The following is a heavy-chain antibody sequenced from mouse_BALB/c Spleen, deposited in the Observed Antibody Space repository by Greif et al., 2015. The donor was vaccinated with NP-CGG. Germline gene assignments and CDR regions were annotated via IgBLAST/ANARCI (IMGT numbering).Heavy chain of an antibody. CDR2: IDPANGNT. J-gene: IGHJ2*01. CDR3: ARGQDYGLYYFDY. D-gene: IGHD1-2*01. V-gene: IGHV14-3*02. CDR1: GFNIKDTY. Sequence: EVQLQQSGAVLVKPGASVKLSCTASGFNIKDTYMHWVKQRPEQGLEWIGRIDPANGNTKYDPKFQGKATITADTSSNTAYLQLSSLTSEDTAVYYCARGQDYGLYYFDYWGQGTTLTVSS.